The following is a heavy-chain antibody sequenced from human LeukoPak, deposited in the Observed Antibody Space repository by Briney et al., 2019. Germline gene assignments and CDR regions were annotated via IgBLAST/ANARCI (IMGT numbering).Heavy chain of an antibody. CDR3: TSHGYSYGYGVGAFDI. D-gene: IGHD5-18*01. CDR2: IKSKTDGGTT. J-gene: IGHJ3*02. V-gene: IGHV3-15*01. CDR1: GFTFSNAW. Sequence: GGSLRLSCAASGFTFSNAWMSWVRQAPGKGLEWVGRIKSKTDGGTTDYAAPVKGRFTISRDDSKNTLYLQMNSLKTEVTAVYYCTSHGYSYGYGVGAFDIWGQGTMVTVSS.